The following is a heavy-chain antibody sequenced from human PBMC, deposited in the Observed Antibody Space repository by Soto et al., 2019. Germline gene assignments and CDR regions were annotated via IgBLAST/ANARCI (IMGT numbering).Heavy chain of an antibody. CDR2: IKQDGSEK. D-gene: IGHD6-19*01. CDR3: SRGSPSTSVAAGYYYYYGMDV. CDR1: GFTFSSYW. Sequence: GSLRLSFAASGFTFSSYWMSWVRQAPVKGLEWVANIKQDGSEKYYVDSVKGRFTISRDNAKNSLYLQMNSLRAEDTAVYYCSRGSPSTSVAAGYYYYYGMDVWGQRTTVTVSS. J-gene: IGHJ6*02. V-gene: IGHV3-7*03.